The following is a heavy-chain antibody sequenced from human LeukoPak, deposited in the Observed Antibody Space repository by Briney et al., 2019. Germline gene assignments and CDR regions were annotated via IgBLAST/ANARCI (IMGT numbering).Heavy chain of an antibody. CDR1: GFTFSSNA. Sequence: PGGSLSLSCAASGFTFSSNAMHWVRQASGKGLEWVAVVSYDGSNKYYADSVKSRFTISRDNSKNTLYLQMNSLRAEDTAVYYCASGYCGRTTCSPPFDYWGQGTLVTVSS. CDR2: VSYDGSNK. J-gene: IGHJ4*02. CDR3: ASGYCGRTTCSPPFDY. V-gene: IGHV3-30-3*01. D-gene: IGHD2-2*01.